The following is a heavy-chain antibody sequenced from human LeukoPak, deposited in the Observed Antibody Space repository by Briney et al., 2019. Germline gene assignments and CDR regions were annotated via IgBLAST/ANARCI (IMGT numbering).Heavy chain of an antibody. Sequence: GASVKVSCKASGGTFSSYAISWVRQAPGQGLEWMGGIIPTFGTANYAQRFQGRVTITADESTSTAYMELSSLRSEDTAVYYCARGDIVVVVAALYYYYGMDVWGQGTTVTVSS. V-gene: IGHV1-69*13. CDR2: IIPTFGTA. CDR3: ARGDIVVVVAALYYYYGMDV. CDR1: GGTFSSYA. D-gene: IGHD2-15*01. J-gene: IGHJ6*02.